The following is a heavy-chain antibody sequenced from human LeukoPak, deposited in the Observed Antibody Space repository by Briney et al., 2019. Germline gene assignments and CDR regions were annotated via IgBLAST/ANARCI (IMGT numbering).Heavy chain of an antibody. CDR3: ARDVTTNWGIDWYFDL. J-gene: IGHJ2*01. D-gene: IGHD7-27*01. CDR2: IIPILGIA. V-gene: IGHV1-69*04. CDR1: GGTFSSYT. Sequence: SVKVSCKASGGTFSSYTISWVRQAPGQGLEWMGRIIPILGIANYAQKFQGRVTITADKSTSTAYMELSSLRSEDTAVYYCARDVTTNWGIDWYFDLWGRGTLVTVSS.